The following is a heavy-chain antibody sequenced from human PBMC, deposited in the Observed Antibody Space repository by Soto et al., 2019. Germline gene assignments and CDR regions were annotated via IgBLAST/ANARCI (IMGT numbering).Heavy chain of an antibody. CDR1: GFSFSSST. D-gene: IGHD1-1*01. Sequence: GGSLRLSCAASGFSFSSSTMNWVRQAPGKGLEWVSYISSGSTTIYYAESVKGRSTISRDNGKNSLYLQMNSLRDEDTAVYYCARVRRNDASDYYGMDVRGKGSTVTVSS. J-gene: IGHJ6*04. CDR3: ARVRRNDASDYYGMDV. V-gene: IGHV3-48*02. CDR2: ISSGSTTI.